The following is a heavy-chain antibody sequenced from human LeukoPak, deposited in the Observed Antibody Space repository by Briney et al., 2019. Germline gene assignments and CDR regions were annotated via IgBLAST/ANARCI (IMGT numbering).Heavy chain of an antibody. CDR3: AKERRGYDWRVFDY. D-gene: IGHD5-12*01. CDR2: ISYDGSNK. Sequence: GGSLRLSCAASGLTFSSYGMHWVRQAPGKGLEWVAVISYDGSNKYYADSVKGRFTISRDNSKNTLYLQMNSLRAEDTAVYYCAKERRGYDWRVFDYWGQGTLVTVSS. V-gene: IGHV3-30*18. J-gene: IGHJ4*02. CDR1: GLTFSSYG.